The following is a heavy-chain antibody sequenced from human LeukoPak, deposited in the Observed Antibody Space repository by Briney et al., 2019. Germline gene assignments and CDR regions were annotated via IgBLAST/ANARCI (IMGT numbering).Heavy chain of an antibody. D-gene: IGHD6-13*01. J-gene: IGHJ6*03. Sequence: SETLSLTCAVSGYSISSGYYWGWFRQPPGKGLEWIGCMYHSGSTYYNPSLKSRVTISVDTSKNQFSLKLSSVTAADTAVYYCARQGGSSSQYYYYYMDVWGKGTTVTVSS. V-gene: IGHV4-38-2*01. CDR3: ARQGGSSSQYYYYYMDV. CDR2: MYHSGST. CDR1: GYSISSGYY.